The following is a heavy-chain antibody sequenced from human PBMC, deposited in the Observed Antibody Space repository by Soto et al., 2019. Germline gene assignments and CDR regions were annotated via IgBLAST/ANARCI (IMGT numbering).Heavy chain of an antibody. Sequence: EVQLLESGGGLVQPGGSLRLSCAASGFTFSSYAMSWVRQAPGKGLEWVSAISGSGGSTYYADSVKGRFTISRDNSKNTLYLHMSSLRAEDTAVYYCARDVCTSCSTPRGLDYWGQGTLVTVSS. CDR1: GFTFSSYA. D-gene: IGHD2-2*01. V-gene: IGHV3-23*01. CDR2: ISGSGGST. J-gene: IGHJ4*02. CDR3: ARDVCTSCSTPRGLDY.